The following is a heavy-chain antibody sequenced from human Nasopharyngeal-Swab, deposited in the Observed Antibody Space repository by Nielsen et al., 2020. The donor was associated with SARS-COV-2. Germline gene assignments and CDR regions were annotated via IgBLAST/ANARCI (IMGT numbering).Heavy chain of an antibody. D-gene: IGHD3-3*01. CDR2: IYPGDSAT. CDR3: ARQTPHYDFWSGSAYYMDV. Sequence: GESLKISCKGSGYSFTSYWIGWARQMPGRGLEWMGIIYPGDSATRYSPSFQGQVTISADKSISTAYLQWSSLKASDTAMYYCARQTPHYDFWSGSAYYMDVWGKGTTVTVSS. J-gene: IGHJ6*03. CDR1: GYSFTSYW. V-gene: IGHV5-51*01.